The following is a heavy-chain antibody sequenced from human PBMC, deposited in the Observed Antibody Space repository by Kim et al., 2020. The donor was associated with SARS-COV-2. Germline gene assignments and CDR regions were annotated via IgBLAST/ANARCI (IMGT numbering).Heavy chain of an antibody. CDR3: TRHDHISSSTCPLDY. Sequence: GGSLRLSCAASGFTFSNYWMTWVRQAPGKGLEWVANINQYGSEKHYVDSLRGRCTVSRDNARNSLYLQVNSLRAEDTAIYYCTRHDHISSSTCPLDYWG. V-gene: IGHV3-7*01. D-gene: IGHD2-2*01. CDR2: INQYGSEK. CDR1: GFTFSNYW. J-gene: IGHJ4*01.